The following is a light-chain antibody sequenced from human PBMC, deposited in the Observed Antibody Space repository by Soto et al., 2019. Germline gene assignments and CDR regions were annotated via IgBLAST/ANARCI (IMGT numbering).Light chain of an antibody. CDR2: DVS. CDR3: SSYTSSSTLV. Sequence: QSVLTQPASVSGSPGQSITISCTGTSSDVGGYNYVSWYQQHPGKAPKLMIYDVSNRPSGVSNRFSGSKSGNTASLTISGLQAEAEGDYYCSSYTSSSTLVFGGGTKLTVL. J-gene: IGLJ3*02. V-gene: IGLV2-14*01. CDR1: SSDVGGYNY.